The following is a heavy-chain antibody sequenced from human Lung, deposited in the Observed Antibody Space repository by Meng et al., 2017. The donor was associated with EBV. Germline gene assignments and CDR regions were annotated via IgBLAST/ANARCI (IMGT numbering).Heavy chain of an antibody. J-gene: IGHJ4*02. Sequence: QVQLKQWGAGLLKPSETLSLTCTVSGGSVSSGGYYWSWIRQPPGKGLEWIGYIYYSGSTNFNPSLKSRVTISVDTSKNQFSLKLSSVTAADTAVYYCARDSDSAYSLGYWGQGTLVTVSS. CDR2: IYYSGST. CDR3: ARDSDSAYSLGY. D-gene: IGHD2-21*01. CDR1: GGSVSSGGYY. V-gene: IGHV4-61*08.